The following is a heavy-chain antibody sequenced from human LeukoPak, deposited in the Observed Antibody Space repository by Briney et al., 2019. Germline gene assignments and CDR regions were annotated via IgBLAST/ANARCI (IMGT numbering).Heavy chain of an antibody. Sequence: GASVKVSCKASGYTFTSYYMHWVGQAHGQGLEWMGRINPNSGGTNYAQKFQGRVTMTRDRSISTDYMELSRLRSDDTAVYYCARARVLVIPDYWGQGTLVTVSS. J-gene: IGHJ4*02. CDR3: ARARVLVIPDY. D-gene: IGHD3-22*01. CDR1: GYTFTSYY. V-gene: IGHV1-2*06. CDR2: INPNSGGT.